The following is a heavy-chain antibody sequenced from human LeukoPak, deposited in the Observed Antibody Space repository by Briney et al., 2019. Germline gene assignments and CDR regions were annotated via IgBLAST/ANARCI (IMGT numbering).Heavy chain of an antibody. Sequence: GGSLRLSCAASGFTFSTYGMHCVRQAPGKGLEWVAVISYDGSNKYYADSVKGRFTISRDNSKNTLYLQMNSLRAEDTAVYYCAKIKGRDYGDYDENYFDYWGQGTLVTVSS. J-gene: IGHJ4*02. V-gene: IGHV3-30*18. CDR3: AKIKGRDYGDYDENYFDY. CDR2: ISYDGSNK. D-gene: IGHD4-17*01. CDR1: GFTFSTYG.